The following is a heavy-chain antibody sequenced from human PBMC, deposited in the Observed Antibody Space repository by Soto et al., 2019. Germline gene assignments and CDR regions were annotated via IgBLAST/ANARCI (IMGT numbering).Heavy chain of an antibody. V-gene: IGHV3-30*18. CDR2: ISYDGSNK. CDR1: GFTFSSYG. Sequence: QVQLVESGGGVVQPGRSLRLSCAASGFTFSSYGMHWVRQAPGKGLEWVAVISYDGSNKYYADSVKGRFTISRDNSKNMLYLQMNSLRAEDTAVYYCAKAQPDYATVTTAISYWGQGTLVTVSS. D-gene: IGHD4-17*01. CDR3: AKAQPDYATVTTAISY. J-gene: IGHJ4*02.